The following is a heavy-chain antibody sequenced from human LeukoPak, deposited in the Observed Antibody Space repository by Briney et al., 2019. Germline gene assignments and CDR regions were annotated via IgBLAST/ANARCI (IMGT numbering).Heavy chain of an antibody. J-gene: IGHJ3*02. Sequence: SETLSLTCTVSGGSMSSYYWSWIRQPPGKGLEWIAYIYYSGSTSYNPSLKSRVTISVDTSKKQFSLKLSSATAADTAVYYCARVLDLSKRGLDAFDIWGQGTMVTVPS. CDR3: ARVLDLSKRGLDAFDI. V-gene: IGHV4-59*01. CDR1: GGSMSSYY. CDR2: IYYSGST. D-gene: IGHD3-16*01.